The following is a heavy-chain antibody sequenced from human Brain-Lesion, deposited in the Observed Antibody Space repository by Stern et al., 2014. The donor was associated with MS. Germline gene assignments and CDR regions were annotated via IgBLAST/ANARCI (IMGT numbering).Heavy chain of an antibody. CDR3: ARGGAVTTSDYYLDY. V-gene: IGHV3-30*01. CDR1: GFTFSYHA. D-gene: IGHD4-17*01. CDR2: IPSDGSDK. J-gene: IGHJ4*02. Sequence: MQLVESGGGVVQPGRSLRLSCAASGFTFSYHAMNWVRQAPGKRLEWVALIPSDGSDKNDADSVKGRFTISRDNSRNTLYLQMNSLRVDDTAVYYCARGGAVTTSDYYLDYWGQGILVTVSS.